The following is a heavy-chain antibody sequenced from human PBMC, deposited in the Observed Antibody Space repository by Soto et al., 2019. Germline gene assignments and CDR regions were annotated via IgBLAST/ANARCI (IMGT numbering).Heavy chain of an antibody. V-gene: IGHV3-23*01. CDR1: GFTVSNNY. Sequence: SLRLSCAASGFTVSNNYMTWVRQAPGKGLEWVSVISDSGGNTYYADSVKGRFAISRDNSKNTLYLQMSSLRAEDTALYYCAKGHSASCYSSADSWGQGPLV. CDR2: ISDSGGNT. J-gene: IGHJ4*02. D-gene: IGHD2-15*01. CDR3: AKGHSASCYSSADS.